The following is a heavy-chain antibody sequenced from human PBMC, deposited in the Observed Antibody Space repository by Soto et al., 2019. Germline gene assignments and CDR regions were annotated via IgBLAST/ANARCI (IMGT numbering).Heavy chain of an antibody. CDR1: GGSISSYY. Sequence: SETLSLTCTVSGGSISSYYWSWIRQPPGKGLEWIGYNYYRGSTNYNPSLKSRITISVDTSKNQFSLKLSSVTAADTALYYFAIHPSLIYIYEPSYYYYMDVWGKGTTVTVSS. J-gene: IGHJ6*03. CDR3: AIHPSLIYIYEPSYYYYMDV. D-gene: IGHD3-3*01. V-gene: IGHV4-59*08. CDR2: NYYRGST.